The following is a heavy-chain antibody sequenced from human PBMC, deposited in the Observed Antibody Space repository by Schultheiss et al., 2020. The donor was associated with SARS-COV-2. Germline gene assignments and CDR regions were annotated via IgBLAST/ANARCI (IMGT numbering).Heavy chain of an antibody. V-gene: IGHV3-30*03. D-gene: IGHD3-16*01. CDR1: GFTFSSYG. Sequence: GESLKISCAASGFTFSSYGMHWVRQAPGKGLEWVAVISYDGSNKYYADSVKGRFTISRDNAKNSLYLQMNSLRAEDTAVYYCASEPPFTFGGVINWGQGTLVTVSS. CDR3: ASEPPFTFGGVIN. J-gene: IGHJ4*02. CDR2: ISYDGSNK.